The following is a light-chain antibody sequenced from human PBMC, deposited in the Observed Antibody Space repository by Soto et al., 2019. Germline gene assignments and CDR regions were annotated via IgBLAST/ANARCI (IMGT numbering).Light chain of an antibody. V-gene: IGKV1-5*02. CDR1: QSVSTR. CDR2: DAS. J-gene: IGKJ5*01. CDR3: QQYNSYSIT. Sequence: DIQMTQSPSSLSASVGDRVTIICRASQSVSTRLAWYQQKPGKAPKVLIYDASSWAGGVPSRFTGSGSGTEFTLTISSLQPDDFATYYCQQYNSYSITFGQGTRLEI.